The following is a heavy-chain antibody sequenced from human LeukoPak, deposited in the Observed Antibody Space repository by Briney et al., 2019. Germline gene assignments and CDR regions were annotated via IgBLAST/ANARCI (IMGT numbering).Heavy chain of an antibody. CDR2: ISGSGGST. D-gene: IGHD3-9*01. CDR3: ANDYDILTGYPTFDY. Sequence: GGSLRLSCAASGFTFSSYAMSWVRQAPGKGLEWVSAISGSGGSTYYADSVKGRFTTSRDNSKNTLYLQMNSLRAEDTAVYYCANDYDILTGYPTFDYWGQGTLVTVSS. J-gene: IGHJ4*02. V-gene: IGHV3-23*01. CDR1: GFTFSSYA.